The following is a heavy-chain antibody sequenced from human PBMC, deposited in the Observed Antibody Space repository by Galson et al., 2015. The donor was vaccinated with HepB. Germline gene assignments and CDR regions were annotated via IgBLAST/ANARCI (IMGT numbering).Heavy chain of an antibody. D-gene: IGHD2-2*01. CDR3: ARDCGSSSCYDGMDV. V-gene: IGHV1-2*02. J-gene: IGHJ6*02. CDR2: INCNSGAT. CDR1: GYTFAGQY. Sequence: SVKVSCKASGYTFAGQYLHWVRQAPGQGLEWMGWINCNSGATKFAQKFLGRVTLARDTSISTSYMELSSLRSDDTAVYYCARDCGSSSCYDGMDVWGQGTTVTASS.